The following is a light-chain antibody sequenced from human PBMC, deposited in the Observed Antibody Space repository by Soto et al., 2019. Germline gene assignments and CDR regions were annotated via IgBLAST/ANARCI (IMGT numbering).Light chain of an antibody. CDR3: HQRSNWLT. Sequence: EIVLTQSPATLSLSPGERATLSCRASQRVSSYLAWYQQKPGQAPRLLIYDASNRATGIPARFSGSGSGTAFTLTISSLEPEDFAVYYCHQRSNWLTFGGGTKVEIK. J-gene: IGKJ4*01. CDR2: DAS. CDR1: QRVSSY. V-gene: IGKV3-11*01.